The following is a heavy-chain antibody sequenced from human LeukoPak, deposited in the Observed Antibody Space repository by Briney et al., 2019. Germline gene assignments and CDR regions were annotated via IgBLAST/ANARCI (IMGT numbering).Heavy chain of an antibody. CDR3: ARGLDFWSGYHFDY. CDR1: GGSFSGYY. J-gene: IGHJ4*02. CDR2: INHSGST. V-gene: IGHV4-34*01. Sequence: SETLSLTCAVYGGSFSGYYWSWLRQPPGKGLEWIGEINHSGSTNYNPSLKSRGTISVDTSKNQFSLKLSSVTAADTAVYYCARGLDFWSGYHFDYWGQGTLVTVSS. D-gene: IGHD3-3*01.